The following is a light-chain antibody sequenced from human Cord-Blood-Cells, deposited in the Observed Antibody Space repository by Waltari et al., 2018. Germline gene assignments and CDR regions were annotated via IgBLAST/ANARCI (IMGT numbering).Light chain of an antibody. J-gene: IGLJ1*01. CDR1: SSDVGGYNY. Sequence: QSALTQPASVSGSPGHSITIPCPGTSSDVGGYNYVSWYQQHPGKAPKLMIYEVSNRPSGVSNRFSGSKSGNTASLTISGLQAEDEADYYCSSYTSSSTPFVFGTGTKVTVL. CDR2: EVS. CDR3: SSYTSSSTPFV. V-gene: IGLV2-14*01.